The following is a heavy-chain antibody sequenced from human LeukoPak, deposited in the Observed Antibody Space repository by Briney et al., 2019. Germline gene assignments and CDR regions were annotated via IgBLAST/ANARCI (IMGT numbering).Heavy chain of an antibody. Sequence: SETLSLTCSVSGASISSGGYYWSWIRQHPGKGLEWIGYIYYSGSTYYDPSLKSRVTISVDTSKNQFSLKLSSVTAADTAVYYCARETPPSNPYFTFGGVIGIDYWGQGTLVTVSS. J-gene: IGHJ4*02. CDR3: ARETPPSNPYFTFGGVIGIDY. V-gene: IGHV4-31*03. D-gene: IGHD3-16*02. CDR1: GASISSGGYY. CDR2: IYYSGST.